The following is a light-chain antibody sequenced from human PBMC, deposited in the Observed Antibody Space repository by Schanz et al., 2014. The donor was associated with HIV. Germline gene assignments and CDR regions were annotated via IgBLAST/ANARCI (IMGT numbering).Light chain of an antibody. J-gene: IGLJ2*01. V-gene: IGLV2-14*03. CDR3: IAYTSDTVL. CDR2: DDS. Sequence: QSALTQPRSVSGSPGQSISISCTGTSSDLGRLNCVSWFQQHPGKAPQLMICDDSRRPSGVSNRFSGSKSDNTASLTISGLQPEDEADYYCIAYTSDTVLFGGGTKVTVL. CDR1: SSDLGRLNC.